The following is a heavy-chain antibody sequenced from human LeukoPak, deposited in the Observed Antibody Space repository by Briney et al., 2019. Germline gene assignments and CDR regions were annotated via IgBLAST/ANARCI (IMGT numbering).Heavy chain of an antibody. D-gene: IGHD6-19*01. Sequence: PSETLSLTCTVSGGSISSYYWSWIRQPPGKGLEWIGYIYYSGSTNYNPSLKSRVTISVDTSKNQFSLKLSSATAADTAVYYCARDRGSGWYGYWGQGTLVTVSS. V-gene: IGHV4-59*01. CDR3: ARDRGSGWYGY. CDR1: GGSISSYY. J-gene: IGHJ4*02. CDR2: IYYSGST.